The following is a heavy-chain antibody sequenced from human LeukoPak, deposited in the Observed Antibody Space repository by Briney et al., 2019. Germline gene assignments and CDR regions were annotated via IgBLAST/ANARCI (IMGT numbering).Heavy chain of an antibody. J-gene: IGHJ4*02. CDR1: GFTFSSYA. Sequence: GGSLRLSCAASGFTFSSYAMSWVRQAPGKGLEWASAISGSGGSTYYADSVKGRFTISRDNSKNTLYLQMNSLRAEDTAVYYCAKDVTYYYDSSGLYYFDYWGQGTLVTVSS. V-gene: IGHV3-23*01. D-gene: IGHD3-22*01. CDR2: ISGSGGST. CDR3: AKDVTYYYDSSGLYYFDY.